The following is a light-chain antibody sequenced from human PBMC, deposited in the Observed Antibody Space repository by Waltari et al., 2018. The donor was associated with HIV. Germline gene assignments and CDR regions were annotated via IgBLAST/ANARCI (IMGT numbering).Light chain of an antibody. CDR2: DVS. CDR3: SSYTSSRTPYYV. J-gene: IGLJ1*01. Sequence: QSALTQPASVSGSPGQSLTISCTGTSSAVGGYKYVSWYQQHPGKAPKPMIYDVSNRPLWVSTLFSASKSGNTSSLTISGLRAEDEADYFCSSYTSSRTPYYVLGTGTEVTVL. CDR1: SSAVGGYKY. V-gene: IGLV2-14*03.